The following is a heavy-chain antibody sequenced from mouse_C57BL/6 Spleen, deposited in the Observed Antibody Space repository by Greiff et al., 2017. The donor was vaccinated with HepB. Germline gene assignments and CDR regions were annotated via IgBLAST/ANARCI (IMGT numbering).Heavy chain of an antibody. CDR3: ARRAAQGEAMDY. D-gene: IGHD3-2*02. CDR1: GYTFTDYY. V-gene: IGHV1-19*01. J-gene: IGHJ4*01. CDR2: INPYNGGT. Sequence: VQLKESGPVLVKPGASVKMSCKASGYTFTDYYMNWVKQSHGKSLEWIGVINPYNGGTSYNQKFKGKATLTVDKSSSTAYMELNSLTSEDSAVYYCARRAAQGEAMDYWGQGTSVTVSS.